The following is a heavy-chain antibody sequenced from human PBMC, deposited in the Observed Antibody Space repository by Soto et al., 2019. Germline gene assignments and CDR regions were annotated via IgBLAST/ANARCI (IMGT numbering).Heavy chain of an antibody. Sequence: SETLSLTCSVSGDSISRIDYYWTWIRQHPEKGLEWIGNIYFRGNTYYSPSLESRLTISVDTSKNQFSLKLTSVTAADTAVYYCAREGGSYDSGGYLIRGAFDIWGQGTMVT. D-gene: IGHD3-22*01. CDR2: IYFRGNT. CDR3: AREGGSYDSGGYLIRGAFDI. CDR1: GDSISRIDYY. V-gene: IGHV4-31*03. J-gene: IGHJ3*02.